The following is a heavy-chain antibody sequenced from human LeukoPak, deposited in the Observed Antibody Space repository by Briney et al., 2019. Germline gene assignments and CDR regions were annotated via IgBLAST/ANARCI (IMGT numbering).Heavy chain of an antibody. CDR3: AREGGYSGYEGYFDY. V-gene: IGHV1-3*01. D-gene: IGHD5-12*01. CDR2: INAGNGNT. J-gene: IGHJ4*02. CDR1: GYTFTSYA. Sequence: ASVKVSCKASGYTFTSYAMHWVRQAPGQRLEWMGWINAGNGNTKYSQKFQGRVTITRDTSASTAYMELSSLRSEDTAVYYCAREGGYSGYEGYFDYWGQGTLVIVSS.